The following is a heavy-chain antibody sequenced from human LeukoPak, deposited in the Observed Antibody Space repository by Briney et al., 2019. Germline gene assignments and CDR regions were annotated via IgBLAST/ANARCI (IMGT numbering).Heavy chain of an antibody. J-gene: IGHJ4*02. CDR2: IYTSGST. V-gene: IGHV4-4*07. CDR3: AREGSSSWSAYYFDY. Sequence: SETLSLTCTVSGGSISSYYWSWIRQPAGKGLEWIGRIYTSGSTNYNPSLKSRVTMSVDTSKNQSSLKLSSVTAADTAVYYCAREGSSSWSAYYFDYWGQGTLVTVSS. CDR1: GGSISSYY. D-gene: IGHD6-13*01.